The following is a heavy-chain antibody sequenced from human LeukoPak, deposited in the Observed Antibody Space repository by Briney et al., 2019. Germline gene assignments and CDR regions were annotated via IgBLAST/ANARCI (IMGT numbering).Heavy chain of an antibody. Sequence: GESLKISCKGSGYSFTGSWIGWVRKLPGKGLEWMGIIYPGDSDTRYSPSFQGQVTISADKSISTAYLQWSSLKASDTAMYYCARQKDGYTQSWGQGTLVTVSS. D-gene: IGHD5-24*01. J-gene: IGHJ4*02. CDR1: GYSFTGSW. CDR3: ARQKDGYTQS. CDR2: IYPGDSDT. V-gene: IGHV5-51*01.